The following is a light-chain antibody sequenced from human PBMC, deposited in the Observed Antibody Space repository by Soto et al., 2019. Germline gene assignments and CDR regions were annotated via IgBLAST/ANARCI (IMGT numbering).Light chain of an antibody. J-gene: IGKJ2*01. V-gene: IGKV3-20*01. CDR3: QQFGDSPQAFT. Sequence: ESMFTQSPGTLSLSPGDRATLSCRASRSVSSRYINWYQQKPGQAPRLLLYGPSIRATGIPDRLTGSGSGTDFTITSSRLEAEDFAVYYCQQFGDSPQAFTFGQGTKLE. CDR1: RSVSSRY. CDR2: GPS.